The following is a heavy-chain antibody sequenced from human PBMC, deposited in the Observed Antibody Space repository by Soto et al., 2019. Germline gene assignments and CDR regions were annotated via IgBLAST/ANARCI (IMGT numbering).Heavy chain of an antibody. V-gene: IGHV3-23*01. D-gene: IGHD3-9*01. CDR2: IRGGGST. J-gene: IGHJ4*02. Sequence: EVPLLESGGGLVQPGGSLRLSCAASGFTFSRSAMIWVRQAPGRGLEWVSGIRGGGSTVYADSVKGRFTISRDNSKNTVYIQMKSLRPEETAVYHCAKSEDTGYLHSLGSGGGGTLVTVA. CDR3: AKSEDTGYLHSLGS. CDR1: GFTFSRSA.